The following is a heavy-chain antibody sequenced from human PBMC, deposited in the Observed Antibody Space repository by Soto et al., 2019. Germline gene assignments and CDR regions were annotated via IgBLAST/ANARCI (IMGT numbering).Heavy chain of an antibody. CDR1: GYTFTSYY. D-gene: IGHD6-13*01. CDR2: INPSGGST. J-gene: IGHJ4*02. CDR3: ALVAAAAYPFDY. Sequence: ASVKVSCKASGYTFTSYYMHWVRQAPGQGLEWMGIINPSGGSTSYAQKFQGRVTMTRDTSTSTVYMELSSLRSEDTAVYYCALVAAAAYPFDYWGQGTLVTSPQ. V-gene: IGHV1-46*01.